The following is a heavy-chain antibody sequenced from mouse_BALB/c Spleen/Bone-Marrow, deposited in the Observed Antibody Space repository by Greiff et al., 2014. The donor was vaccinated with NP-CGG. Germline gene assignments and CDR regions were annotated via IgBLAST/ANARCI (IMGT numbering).Heavy chain of an antibody. CDR1: GFNIKDYY. V-gene: IGHV14-1*02. Sequence: VQLQQSGAELVRPGALVRLSCKASGFNIKDYYMYWVKQRPEQGLEWIGWIDPENGNIIYDLKFQGKASITADRSSSSAYLHLSSLTSEDAAVDYCDRAPHNYFNYWGQGSTLPRST. D-gene: IGHD6-1*01. CDR2: IDPENGNI. CDR3: DRAPHNYFNY. J-gene: IGHJ2*01.